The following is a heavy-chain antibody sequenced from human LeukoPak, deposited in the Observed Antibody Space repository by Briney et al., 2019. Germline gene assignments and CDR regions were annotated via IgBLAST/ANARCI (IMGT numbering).Heavy chain of an antibody. J-gene: IGHJ4*02. CDR3: ARDVLGGFNY. Sequence: ASVKVSCKASGYTFTGYYIHWVRQAPGQGLEGMGWINPNNGGTNYAQKFQGRVTMTRDTSINTAYMELSSLKSDDTAVYYCARDVLGGFNYWGQGTLVSVSS. CDR2: INPNNGGT. D-gene: IGHD3-16*01. V-gene: IGHV1-2*02. CDR1: GYTFTGYY.